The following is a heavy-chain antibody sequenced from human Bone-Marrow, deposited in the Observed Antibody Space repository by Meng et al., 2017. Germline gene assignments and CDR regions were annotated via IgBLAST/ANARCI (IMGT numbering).Heavy chain of an antibody. Sequence: VQLVQSGAEVEKPGASVKVSCKASGYTFTSYDINWVRQATGQGLEWMGWMNPNSGNTGYAQKFQGRVTMTRNTSISTAYMELSSLRSEDTAVYYCARGRRGDWWAPNSWFDPWGQGTLVTVPS. CDR1: GYTFTSYD. CDR3: ARGRRGDWWAPNSWFDP. CDR2: MNPNSGNT. V-gene: IGHV1-8*01. D-gene: IGHD2-21*02. J-gene: IGHJ5*02.